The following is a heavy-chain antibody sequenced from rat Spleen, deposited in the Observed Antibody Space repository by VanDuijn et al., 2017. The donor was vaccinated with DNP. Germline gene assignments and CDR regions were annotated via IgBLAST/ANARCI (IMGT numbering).Heavy chain of an antibody. V-gene: IGHV5S23*01. J-gene: IGHJ2*01. CDR2: IINSGGTT. Sequence: EVQLVESGGGLVQPGRSLRLSCAASGFTFSNYAMAWVRQAPTKGLDWVASIINSGGTTYYRDSVKGRFTISRNNANSTLYLQMDSLRSEDTATYYCARRFDYWGQGVMVTVSS. CDR3: ARRFDY. CDR1: GFTFSNYA.